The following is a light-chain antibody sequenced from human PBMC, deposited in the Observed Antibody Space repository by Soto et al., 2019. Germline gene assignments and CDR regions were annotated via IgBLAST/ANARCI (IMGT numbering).Light chain of an antibody. J-gene: IGKJ1*01. CDR1: QGISSY. CDR3: QQYYSYPWT. Sequence: AIRMTQSPSSFSASTGDRVTITCRASQGISSYLAWYQQKPGKAPKLLIYAASTLQSGVPSRFSGSGSGTDFTLTISCLEYEDFATDYCQQYYSYPWTFGQGTKVEIK. V-gene: IGKV1-8*01. CDR2: AAS.